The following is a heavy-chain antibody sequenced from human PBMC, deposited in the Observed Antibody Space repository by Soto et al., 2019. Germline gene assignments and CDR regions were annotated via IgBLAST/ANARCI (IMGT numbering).Heavy chain of an antibody. CDR2: ISNRGDT. CDR3: AREPRYCRGGSCSITGDAYDI. CDR1: GFTFSSHW. D-gene: IGHD2-15*01. Sequence: GGSLRLSCAASGFTFSSHWMSWVRQAPGKGLEWVSVISNRGDTHYADSVRGRFSLSRDISDNTLHLQMNNLRVEDTAVYYCAREPRYCRGGSCSITGDAYDIWGQGTMVTVSS. V-gene: IGHV3-66*01. J-gene: IGHJ3*02.